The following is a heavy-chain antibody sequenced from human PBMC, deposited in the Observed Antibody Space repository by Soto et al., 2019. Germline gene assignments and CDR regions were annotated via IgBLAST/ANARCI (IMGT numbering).Heavy chain of an antibody. V-gene: IGHV1-69*01. CDR3: ARPYEGGYSSNHHYYYALDV. CDR2: IVPIFGTR. J-gene: IGHJ6*02. CDR1: GGTFSRYS. D-gene: IGHD3-22*01. Sequence: QVQLVQSGAEVKKPGSSVKVSCKISGGTFSRYSISWLRQAPGQGLEWMGGIVPIFGTRNYAQKFQDRVTITTDESATTAHRELRNLRSEDTAVYYCARPYEGGYSSNHHYYYALDVWGQGTAVTVSS.